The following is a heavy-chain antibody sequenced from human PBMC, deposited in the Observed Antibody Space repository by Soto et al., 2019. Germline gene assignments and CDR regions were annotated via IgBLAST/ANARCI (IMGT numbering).Heavy chain of an antibody. J-gene: IGHJ4*02. CDR2: IWYDGSNK. V-gene: IGHV3-33*01. Sequence: QVQLVESGGGVVQPGRSLRLSCAASGFTFSSYCMHWVRQAPGKGLEWVAVIWYDGSNKYYADSVKGRFTISRDNSKNTLYLQMNSLRAEDTAVYYCARESTAMDPLPGYYWGQGTLVTVSS. D-gene: IGHD5-18*01. CDR1: GFTFSSYC. CDR3: ARESTAMDPLPGYY.